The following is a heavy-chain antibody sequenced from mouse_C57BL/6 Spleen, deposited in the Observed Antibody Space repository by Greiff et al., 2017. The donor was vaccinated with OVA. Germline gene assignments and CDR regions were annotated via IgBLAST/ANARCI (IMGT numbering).Heavy chain of an antibody. Sequence: QVQLQQSGAELVKPGASVKLSCKASGYTFTEYTIHWVKQRSGQGLEWIGWFYPGSGSIKYNEKFKDKATLTADKSSSTVYMESSRLTSEDSAVYFCARHEEWDSPNPPEFAYWGQGTLVTVSA. D-gene: IGHD4-1*01. CDR3: ARHEEWDSPNPPEFAY. CDR2: FYPGSGSI. V-gene: IGHV1-62-2*01. CDR1: GYTFTEYT. J-gene: IGHJ3*01.